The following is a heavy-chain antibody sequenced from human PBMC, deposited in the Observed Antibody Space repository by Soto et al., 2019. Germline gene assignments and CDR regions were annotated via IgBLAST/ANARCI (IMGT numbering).Heavy chain of an antibody. CDR2: IRGSGGST. CDR1: GFTFSSYA. J-gene: IGHJ4*02. Sequence: EVQLLESGGGLVQPGGSLRLSCAASGFTFSSYAMSWVRQAPGKGLEWVXAIRGSGGSTYYADSVKGRFTISRDNSKXXXXXXXXXXXXXXXXXXXXXXXXXXXXXXXXXXYFDYWGQGTLVTVSS. V-gene: IGHV3-23*01. CDR3: XXXXXXXXXXXXXXYFDY.